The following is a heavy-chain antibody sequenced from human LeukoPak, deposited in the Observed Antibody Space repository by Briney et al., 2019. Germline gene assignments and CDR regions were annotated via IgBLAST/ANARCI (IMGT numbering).Heavy chain of an antibody. V-gene: IGHV4-59*01. CDR3: ARGGLHYDSSGYYLG. CDR1: GGSISSYY. D-gene: IGHD3-22*01. Sequence: SETLSLTCTVSGGSISSYYWSWLRQPPGKGLEWIGYIYYSGSTNYNPSLKSRVTISVDTSKNQFSLKLSSVTAADTAVYCCARGGLHYDSSGYYLGWGQGTLVTVSS. J-gene: IGHJ4*02. CDR2: IYYSGST.